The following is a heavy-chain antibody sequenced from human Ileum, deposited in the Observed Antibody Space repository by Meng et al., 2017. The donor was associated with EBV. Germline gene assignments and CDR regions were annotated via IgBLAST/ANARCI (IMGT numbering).Heavy chain of an antibody. J-gene: IGHJ4*02. CDR2: ISSSGSTI. V-gene: IGHV3-11*01. CDR3: ARVSSGYYYLDY. CDR1: GFTFSDYY. Sequence: QVQLVESGGXLVKPGGXXRLXCAASGFTFSDYYMSWIRQAPGKGLEWVSYISSSGSTIYYADPVKGRFTISRDNAKNSLYLQMNSLRAEDTAVYYCARVSSGYYYLDYWGQGTLVTVSS. D-gene: IGHD3-22*01.